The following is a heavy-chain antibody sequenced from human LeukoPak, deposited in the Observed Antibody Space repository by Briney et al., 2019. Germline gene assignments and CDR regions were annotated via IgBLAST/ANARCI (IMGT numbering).Heavy chain of an antibody. Sequence: GGSLRLSCAASGLTFGDYGMSWVRQAPGKGLEWVSGINWSGESTGYADSVKGRFTISRDNAENALYLQMNSLRAEDTALYYCARDLSSSWYSLGYWGRGTLGTVSS. J-gene: IGHJ4*02. CDR2: INWSGEST. CDR1: GLTFGDYG. CDR3: ARDLSSSWYSLGY. V-gene: IGHV3-20*04. D-gene: IGHD6-13*01.